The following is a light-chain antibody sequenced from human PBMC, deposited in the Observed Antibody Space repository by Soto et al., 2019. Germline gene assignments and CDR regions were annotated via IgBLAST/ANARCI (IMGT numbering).Light chain of an antibody. J-gene: IGKJ5*01. CDR2: DAS. Sequence: IQMTPSPSSLSASVGDRVTITCQASQDISKNLNWYQQKPGKAPKLLIYDASSLQTGGPSRFSGSGSATHFTFTISSLQPEDVATYYCEQYDNLLPITFGQGTRLEIK. CDR3: EQYDNLLPIT. CDR1: QDISKN. V-gene: IGKV1-33*01.